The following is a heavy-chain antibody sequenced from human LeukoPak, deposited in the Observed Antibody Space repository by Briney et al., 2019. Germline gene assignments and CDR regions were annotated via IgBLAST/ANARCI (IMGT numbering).Heavy chain of an antibody. V-gene: IGHV3-30*18. J-gene: IGHJ4*02. CDR3: AKDPIPADSGYDSLFDY. CDR2: ISYDGSNK. D-gene: IGHD5-12*01. CDR1: GFTFSSYG. Sequence: GGSLRLSCAASGFTFSSYGMHWVRQAPGKGLEWVAVISYDGSNKYYADSVKRRFTISRDNSKNTLYLQMNSLRAEDTAVCYCAKDPIPADSGYDSLFDYWGQGTLVTVSS.